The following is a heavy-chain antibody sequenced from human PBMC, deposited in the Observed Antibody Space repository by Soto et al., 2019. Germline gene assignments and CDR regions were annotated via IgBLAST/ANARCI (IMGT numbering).Heavy chain of an antibody. Sequence: TFEIHGLTWTVSCGTISNSSYCWGIIRQTPGKGVEWIGSIYYSGSTYYNPSLKSRVTISVDTSKNQFSLKLSSVTAADTAVYYCARRLYYDSSGFEGGGMDVWGQGTTVTVSS. J-gene: IGHJ6*02. CDR3: ARRLYYDSSGFEGGGMDV. CDR2: IYYSGST. D-gene: IGHD3-22*01. CDR1: CGTISNSSYC. V-gene: IGHV4-39*01.